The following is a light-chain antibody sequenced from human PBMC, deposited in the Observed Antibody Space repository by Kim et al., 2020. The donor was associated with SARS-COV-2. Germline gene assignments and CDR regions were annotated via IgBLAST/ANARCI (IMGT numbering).Light chain of an antibody. CDR1: SCNSGSNY. J-gene: IGLJ2*01. CDR2: RNN. V-gene: IGLV1-47*01. Sequence: GKRVTISCSGSSCNSGSNYVNWYQQLPGTAPKLLIYRNNQRPSGVPDRFSGSKSGTSASLAISGLRSEDEADYYCAAWDDSLSGRVFGGGTQLTVL. CDR3: AAWDDSLSGRV.